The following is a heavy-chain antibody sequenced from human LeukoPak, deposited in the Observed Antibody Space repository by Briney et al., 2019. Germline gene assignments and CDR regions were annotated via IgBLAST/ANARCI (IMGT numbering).Heavy chain of an antibody. CDR2: INHSGST. J-gene: IGHJ6*02. Sequence: SETLSLTCAVYGGSFSGYYWSWIRQPPGKGLEWIGEINHSGSTNYNPSLKSRVTISVDTSKNQFSLKLSSVTAADTAVYYCARDGGYSYGYDYYYYGMDVWGQGTTVTVSS. CDR3: ARDGGYSYGYDYYYYGMDV. D-gene: IGHD5-18*01. V-gene: IGHV4-34*01. CDR1: GGSFSGYY.